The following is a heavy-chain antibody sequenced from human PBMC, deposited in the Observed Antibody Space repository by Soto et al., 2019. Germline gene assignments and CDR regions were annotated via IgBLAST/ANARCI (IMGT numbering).Heavy chain of an antibody. CDR3: ARQYCSSSSCYSGDY. CDR1: GFTFTTYG. D-gene: IGHD2-15*01. V-gene: IGHV1-18*01. CDR2: ISGYNGNT. J-gene: IGHJ4*02. Sequence: QVQLVQSGAEAKEPGASVKVSCKTSGFTFTTYGVNWVRQAPGQGLEWMGWISGYNGNTNYAQKLQGRVTMTRDTSTSTAYMELRSLRSDDTAVYYYARQYCSSSSCYSGDYWGQGTLVAVSS.